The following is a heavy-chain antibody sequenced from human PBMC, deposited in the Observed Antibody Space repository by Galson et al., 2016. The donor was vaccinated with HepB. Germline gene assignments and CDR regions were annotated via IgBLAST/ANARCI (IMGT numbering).Heavy chain of an antibody. CDR1: GFAFNSYV. D-gene: IGHD6-13*01. V-gene: IGHV3-21*01. Sequence: SLRLSCAASGFAFNSYVMNWVRQAPGKGLEWVASISGRTTYIHYADSVKGRFIISRDNTKKSLYLQMNSLRTDDTAVYYCASSPGGRYSSNWYKLDYWGQGTLVTVSS. J-gene: IGHJ4*02. CDR3: ASSPGGRYSSNWYKLDY. CDR2: ISGRTTYI.